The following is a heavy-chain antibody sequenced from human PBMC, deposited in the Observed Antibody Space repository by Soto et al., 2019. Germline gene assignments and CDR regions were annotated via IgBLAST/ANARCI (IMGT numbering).Heavy chain of an antibody. CDR2: IIPMFGIP. CDR1: GGTLSKHA. CDR3: ARGGTSGWLKGAYDV. J-gene: IGHJ3*01. V-gene: IGHV1-69*13. D-gene: IGHD6-19*01. Sequence: SVKVSCKASGGTLSKHAITWVRRAPGQGLEWLWGIIPMFGIPNYPQKFQGRVTISADDSTNTSHMELNRLTSEDTAIYYCARGGTSGWLKGAYDVWGQGTMVTV.